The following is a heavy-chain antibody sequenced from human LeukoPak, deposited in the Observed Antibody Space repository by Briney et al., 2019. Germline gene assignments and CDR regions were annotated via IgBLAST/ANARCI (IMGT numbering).Heavy chain of an antibody. CDR1: GASVGSSGYY. CDR3: ARTQSQSGSYRYYFGY. D-gene: IGHD1-26*01. CDR2: IYYISNT. V-gene: IGHV4-61*08. J-gene: IGHJ4*02. Sequence: SETLSLTCTVSGASVGSSGYYWSWIRQPPGGGLEWIGYIYYISNTNYNPSLKSRVTMSINPSRNQFSLKVNSVTAADTAVYYCARTQSQSGSYRYYFGYWGQGTLVTVSS.